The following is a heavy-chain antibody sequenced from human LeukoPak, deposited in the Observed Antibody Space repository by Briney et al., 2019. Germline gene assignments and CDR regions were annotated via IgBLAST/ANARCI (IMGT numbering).Heavy chain of an antibody. D-gene: IGHD1-26*01. CDR2: IYYSGST. CDR3: ARRSYGEGWPFDY. J-gene: IGHJ4*02. V-gene: IGHV4-59*01. Sequence: SETPSLTCTVSGGSISSYYWSWIWQPPRKGLEWMGNIYYSGSTNYNPSLKSRVTISVDTSKKQFSLKLSSVTAADTAVYYCARRSYGEGWPFDYWGQGTLVTVTS. CDR1: GGSISSYY.